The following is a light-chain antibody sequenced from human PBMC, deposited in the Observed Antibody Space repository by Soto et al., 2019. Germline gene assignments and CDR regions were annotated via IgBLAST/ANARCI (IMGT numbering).Light chain of an antibody. J-gene: IGKJ5*01. V-gene: IGKV1-39*01. CDR2: MSS. CDR1: QSIRNY. CDR3: QQAYSAPIT. Sequence: DIEVTQSPSSLSASVGDRVTISCRASQSIRNYLNWYQQKPGKAPNLLIYMSSSLQSGVPSRFSGSGSGTDFTLTISSLQPEDFASYYCQQAYSAPITFGQGTRLEI.